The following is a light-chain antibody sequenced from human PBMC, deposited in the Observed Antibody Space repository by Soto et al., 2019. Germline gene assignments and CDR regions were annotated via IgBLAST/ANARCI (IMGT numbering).Light chain of an antibody. Sequence: EIILTQSPGTLSLSPGERGTLSCSASQSVGRDYLAWFQQKPGQPPRLLVYHASITATGIPDRFRGRGSGADFTLTITQLESEDFAVYYCHQYAFAPLTCGGGTKVEI. CDR1: QSVGRDY. CDR2: HAS. V-gene: IGKV3-20*01. CDR3: HQYAFAPLT. J-gene: IGKJ4*01.